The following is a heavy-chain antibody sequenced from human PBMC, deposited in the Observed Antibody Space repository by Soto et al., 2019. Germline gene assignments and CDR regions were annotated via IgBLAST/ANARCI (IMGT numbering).Heavy chain of an antibody. J-gene: IGHJ6*02. CDR2: IWYDGSNN. V-gene: IGHV3-33*01. Sequence: GGSLRLSCAASGFTFSSYGMHWVRQAPGKGLEWVAVIWYDGSNNYYADSVKGRFTISRDNSKNTLYLQMNSLRSEDTAVYYCARGMTSLRDYCTNGVCYEYYYYYGMDVWGQGTTVTVSS. CDR3: ARGMTSLRDYCTNGVCYEYYYYYGMDV. D-gene: IGHD2-8*01. CDR1: GFTFSSYG.